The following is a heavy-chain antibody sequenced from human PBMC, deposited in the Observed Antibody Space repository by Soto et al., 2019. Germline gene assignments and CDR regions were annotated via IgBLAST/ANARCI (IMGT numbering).Heavy chain of an antibody. CDR3: ARSPSPFWSSYRFAYFDS. V-gene: IGHV4-31*03. Sequence: SETLSLSCTVSGASINSAGCSWSWIRQRPGEGLEWIGFICYSANTYHSPSLKSRLVLSVDTSKNQFSLELDFMTAADTAVYYCARSPSPFWSSYRFAYFDSWGHGSPVTVS. D-gene: IGHD3-3*01. CDR1: GASINSAGCS. J-gene: IGHJ4*01. CDR2: ICYSANT.